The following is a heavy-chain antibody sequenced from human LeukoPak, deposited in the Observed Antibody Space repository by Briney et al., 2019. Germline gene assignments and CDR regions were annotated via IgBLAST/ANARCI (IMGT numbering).Heavy chain of an antibody. CDR1: GGSISSYY. V-gene: IGHV4-59*01. CDR2: IYSSGST. CDR3: ARFAYCGGHCWYYFDY. Sequence: SETLSLTCTVSGGSISSYYWSWIRQPPGKGLEWIGYIYSSGSTNYNPSLKSRITITVDTSKNQFSLKLSSVTAADTAVYYCARFAYCGGHCWYYFDYWGQGSLVTVSS. D-gene: IGHD2-21*02. J-gene: IGHJ4*02.